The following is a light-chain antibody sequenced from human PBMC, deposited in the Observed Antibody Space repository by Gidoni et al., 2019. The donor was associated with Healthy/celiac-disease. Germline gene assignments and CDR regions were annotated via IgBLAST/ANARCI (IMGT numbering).Light chain of an antibody. CDR2: RDS. CDR3: QVWDSSTAV. J-gene: IGLJ3*02. V-gene: IGLV3-9*01. Sequence: SYELTQPLSVSVALGQTGRITCGGNNIGSKNVHWYKQKPGRAPVLVIYRDSNRPSGIPERFSGSNSGNTATLTISRAQAGDEADYYCQVWDSSTAVFGGGTKLTVL. CDR1: NIGSKN.